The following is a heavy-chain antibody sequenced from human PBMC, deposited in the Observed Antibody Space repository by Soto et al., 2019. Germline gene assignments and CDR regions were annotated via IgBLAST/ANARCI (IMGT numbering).Heavy chain of an antibody. CDR2: INAGNGNT. D-gene: IGHD3-22*01. CDR1: GYTFTSYA. V-gene: IGHV1-3*01. Sequence: QVQLVQSGAEVKKPGASVKVSCKASGYTFTSYAMHWVRQAPGQRLEWMGWINAGNGNTKYSQKFQGRVTITRDTSASTAYLELSSLRSENTAVYYCARSSGYYYGDYWGQGTMVTVYS. J-gene: IGHJ4*02. CDR3: ARSSGYYYGDY.